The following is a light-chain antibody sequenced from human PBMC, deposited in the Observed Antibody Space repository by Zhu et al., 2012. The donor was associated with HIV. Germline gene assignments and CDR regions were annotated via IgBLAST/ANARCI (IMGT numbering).Light chain of an antibody. V-gene: IGKV3-20*01. Sequence: EIVLTQSPGTLSLSPGERATLSCRASQSVSSSYLAWYQQKPGQAPRLLVYGASSRATGIPDRFSGSGSGTDFTLTISRLEPEDFALYYCQQYATPPRTFGQGT. CDR1: QSVSSSY. CDR2: GAS. CDR3: QQYATPPRT. J-gene: IGKJ1*01.